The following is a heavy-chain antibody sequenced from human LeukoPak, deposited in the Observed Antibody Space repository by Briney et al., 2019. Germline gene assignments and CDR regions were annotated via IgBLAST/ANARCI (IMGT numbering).Heavy chain of an antibody. CDR1: GFTFTTYA. CDR2: VSQGGATT. CDR3: AKLVVPAASRWFDP. D-gene: IGHD2-2*01. Sequence: GGSLRLSCAASGFTFTTYAMSWVRQPPGKGLEWVSTVSQGGATTYYADSVKGRFTISRDNSKNTLYLQMDALRVEDTAVYYCAKLVVPAASRWFDPWGQGSLVTVSS. V-gene: IGHV3-23*01. J-gene: IGHJ5*02.